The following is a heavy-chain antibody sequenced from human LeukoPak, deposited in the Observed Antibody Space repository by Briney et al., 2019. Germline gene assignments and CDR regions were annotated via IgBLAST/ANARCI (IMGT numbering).Heavy chain of an antibody. D-gene: IGHD1-20*01. CDR2: IYYSGST. CDR1: GGSISSYY. CDR3: ARDRNWNYVDY. Sequence: SETLSLTCTVSGGSISSYYWSWIRQPPGKGLEWIGSIYYSGSTYYNPSLKSRVTISVDTSKNQFSLKLSSVTAADTAVYYCARDRNWNYVDYWGQGTLVTVSS. J-gene: IGHJ4*02. V-gene: IGHV4-39*07.